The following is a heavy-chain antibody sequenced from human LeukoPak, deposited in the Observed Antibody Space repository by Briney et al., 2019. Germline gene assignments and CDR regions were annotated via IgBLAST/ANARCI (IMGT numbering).Heavy chain of an antibody. CDR1: GGSISSGTYY. D-gene: IGHD5-18*01. Sequence: SETLSLTCTVSGGSISSGTYYWGWTRQPPGKGLEWLGSIYYSGRTYYNPSLKSRVTISVDTSENQFSLKLSSVTAADTAVYYCARHVYSYGFYYYYYYMDVWGKGTTVTVSS. J-gene: IGHJ6*03. V-gene: IGHV4-39*01. CDR2: IYYSGRT. CDR3: ARHVYSYGFYYYYYYMDV.